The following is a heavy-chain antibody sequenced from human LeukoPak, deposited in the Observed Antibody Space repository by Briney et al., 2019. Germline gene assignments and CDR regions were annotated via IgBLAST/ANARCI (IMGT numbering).Heavy chain of an antibody. J-gene: IGHJ4*02. CDR2: ISYDGSNK. Sequence: GGSLRLSCAASGFTFSSYAMHWVRQAPGKGLEWVAVISYDGSNKYYADSVKGRFTISRDNSKNTLYLQMNSLRAEDTAVYYCARYSLVVVVPAAIPHWGQGTLVTVSS. D-gene: IGHD2-2*01. CDR3: ARYSLVVVVPAAIPH. V-gene: IGHV3-30-3*01. CDR1: GFTFSSYA.